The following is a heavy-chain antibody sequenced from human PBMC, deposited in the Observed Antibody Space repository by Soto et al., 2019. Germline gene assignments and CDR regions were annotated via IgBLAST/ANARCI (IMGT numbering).Heavy chain of an antibody. CDR2: IKEDGSEK. Sequence: EVQLLESGGGLVQPGGSLRLSCAASGFSFGSYWISWVRQAPGKGLEWVANIKEDGSEKYYVDSVKGRFTISRDNAKNSLYLQMNSLRAEDTAVYYCARDEGCGGGSCYSIWRYWGQGTLVTVSP. D-gene: IGHD2-15*01. CDR1: GFSFGSYW. CDR3: ARDEGCGGGSCYSIWRY. V-gene: IGHV3-7*01. J-gene: IGHJ4*02.